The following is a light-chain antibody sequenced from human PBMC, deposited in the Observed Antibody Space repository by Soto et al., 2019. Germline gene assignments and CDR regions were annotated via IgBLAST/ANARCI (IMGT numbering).Light chain of an antibody. Sequence: QSVRTQPPSVSAAPGQKVTISCSGSISNIGGNSVSWYQQLPVTAPKLLIYDDNKRPSGIPDRFSGSKSGTSATLGITGFQTGDEADYYCGSWDSSLSAYVFGTGTKVTVL. J-gene: IGLJ1*01. V-gene: IGLV1-51*01. CDR1: ISNIGGNS. CDR3: GSWDSSLSAYV. CDR2: DDN.